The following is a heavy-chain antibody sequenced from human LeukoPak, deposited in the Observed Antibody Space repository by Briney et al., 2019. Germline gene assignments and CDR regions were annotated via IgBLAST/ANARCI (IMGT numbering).Heavy chain of an antibody. Sequence: SETLSLTCALYGGAFRGYYCSWIRQPPGKGLEWIGEINHSGSTNYNPSLKSRVTISVDTSKNQFSLKLSSVTAADTAVYYCARGRILWFGELYYFDYWGQGTLVTVSS. J-gene: IGHJ4*02. CDR1: GGAFRGYY. CDR2: INHSGST. CDR3: ARGRILWFGELYYFDY. D-gene: IGHD3-10*01. V-gene: IGHV4-34*01.